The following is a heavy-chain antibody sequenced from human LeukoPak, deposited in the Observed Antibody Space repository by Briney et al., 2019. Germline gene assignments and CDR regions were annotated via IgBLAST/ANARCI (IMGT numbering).Heavy chain of an antibody. CDR2: IRGSGET. V-gene: IGHV3-66*03. CDR1: GLSVSNYY. J-gene: IGHJ5*02. CDR3: ARDRAATQDWVEFDP. D-gene: IGHD3/OR15-3a*01. Sequence: GGSLRLSCAVSGLSVSNYYMNWVRQAPGKGLEWVSLIRGSGETFYADSVKGRFTISRDDSKNTVYLQMNSLRVEDTAEYFCARDRAATQDWVEFDPWGQGTLVTVSS.